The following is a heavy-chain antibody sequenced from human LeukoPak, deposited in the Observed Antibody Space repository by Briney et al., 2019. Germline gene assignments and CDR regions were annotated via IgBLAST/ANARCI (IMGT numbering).Heavy chain of an antibody. CDR2: INPNSGGT. CDR3: ARDSKYGSGSYLYYYMDV. Sequence: ASVEVSCKASGYTFTGYYMFWVRQAPGQGLEWMGWINPNSGGTNYAQKFQGRVTMTRDTSISTAYMELSRLRSDDTAVYYCARDSKYGSGSYLYYYMDVWGKGTTVTISS. V-gene: IGHV1-2*02. CDR1: GYTFTGYY. D-gene: IGHD3-10*01. J-gene: IGHJ6*03.